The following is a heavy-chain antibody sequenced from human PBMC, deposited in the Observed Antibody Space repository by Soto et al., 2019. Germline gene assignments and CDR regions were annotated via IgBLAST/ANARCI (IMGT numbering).Heavy chain of an antibody. CDR1: GFSFGGYF. Sequence: QAQLVQSGAEVKKPGSSVKVSCKASGFSFGGYFFSWVRQAPGQGLEWLGGISPIYGTANYAPNFQGRVTITADEVTSTVDMELRGLKSEDTAVFYCARVFGGLDVWGQGTTVTVSS. V-gene: IGHV1-69*12. CDR2: ISPIYGTA. J-gene: IGHJ6*02. D-gene: IGHD3-3*01. CDR3: ARVFGGLDV.